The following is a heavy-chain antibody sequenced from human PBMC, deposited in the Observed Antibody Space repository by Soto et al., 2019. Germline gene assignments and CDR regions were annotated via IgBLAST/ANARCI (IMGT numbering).Heavy chain of an antibody. J-gene: IGHJ6*03. CDR1: GYTFTSYG. CDR2: ISAYNGNT. V-gene: IGHV1-18*01. CDR3: ARDFSIAGVYYMDV. D-gene: IGHD6-6*01. Sequence: GASVKVSCKASGYTFTSYGISWVRQAPGQGLEWMGWISAYNGNTNYAQKLQGRVTMTTDTSTSTAYMELRSLRSDDTAVYYCARDFSIAGVYYMDVWGKGTTVTVSS.